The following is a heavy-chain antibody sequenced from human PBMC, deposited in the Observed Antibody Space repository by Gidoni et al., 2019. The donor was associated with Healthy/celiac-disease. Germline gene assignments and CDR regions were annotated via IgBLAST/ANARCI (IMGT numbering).Heavy chain of an antibody. CDR3: ARDLRDYGDYQVDYRY. D-gene: IGHD4-17*01. J-gene: IGHJ4*02. CDR1: GYTFTGYY. CDR2: NNPNSGGT. V-gene: IGHV1-2*02. Sequence: QVQLVQSGAEVKKPGASVRVSCKASGYTFTGYYMHWVRPAPGQGLEWMGWNNPNSGGTNYAQKFQGRVTMTRDTSISTAYMELSRLRSDDTAVYYCARDLRDYGDYQVDYRYWGQGTLVTVSS.